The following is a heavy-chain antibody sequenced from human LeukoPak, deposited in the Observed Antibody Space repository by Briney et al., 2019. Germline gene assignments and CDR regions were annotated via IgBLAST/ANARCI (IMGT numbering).Heavy chain of an antibody. V-gene: IGHV3-74*01. J-gene: IGHJ4*02. CDR3: ARDRGLTDGYFDY. CDR2: ISSDGDTT. Sequence: GSLRLSCVASGFTFSDYWIHWVRQAPGKGLVWVSRISSDGDTTNYADSVKGRFTISRDNAKNTLYLQMNSLRAEDTAVYYCARDRGLTDGYFDYWGQGTLVTVSS. CDR1: GFTFSDYW. D-gene: IGHD3/OR15-3a*01.